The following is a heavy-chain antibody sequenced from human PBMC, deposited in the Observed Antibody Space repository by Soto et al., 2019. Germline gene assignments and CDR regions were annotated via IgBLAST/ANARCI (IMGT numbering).Heavy chain of an antibody. CDR2: ISSSGSTI. CDR3: ATQDHLASHYYYYMDV. V-gene: IGHV3-11*01. Sequence: PGGSLRLSCAASGFTFSDYYMSWIRQAPGKGLEWVSYISSSGSTIYYADSVKGRFTISRDNAKNSLYLQMNSLRAEDTAVYYCATQDHLASHYYYYMDVWGKGTTVTVSS. CDR1: GFTFSDYY. J-gene: IGHJ6*03. D-gene: IGHD2-15*01.